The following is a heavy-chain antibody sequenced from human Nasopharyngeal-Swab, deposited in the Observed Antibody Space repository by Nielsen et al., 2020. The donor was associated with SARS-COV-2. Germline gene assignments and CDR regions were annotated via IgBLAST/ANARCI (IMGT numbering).Heavy chain of an antibody. CDR2: ISAYNGNT. J-gene: IGHJ3*02. D-gene: IGHD6-13*01. V-gene: IGHV1-18*01. CDR3: ARDVSGAAAGRLGGFDI. Sequence: WVRQAPGQGLEWMGWISAYNGNTNYAQNLQGRVAMTTDTSTTTVYMELRSLRADDAAVYYCARDVSGAAAGRLGGFDIWGQGTMVTVSS.